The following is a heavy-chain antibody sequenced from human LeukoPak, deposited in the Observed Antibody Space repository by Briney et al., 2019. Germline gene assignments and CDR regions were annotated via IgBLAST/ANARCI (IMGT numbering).Heavy chain of an antibody. CDR1: GGSISSYY. CDR2: IYYSGST. CDR3: ARVTAVTTWSYYFDY. Sequence: PSETLSLTCTVSGGSISSYYWSWIRQPPGKGLEWIGYIYYSGSTNYNPSLKSRVTISVDTSKNQFSLKLSSVTAADTAVYYCARVTAVTTWSYYFDYWGQGILVTVSS. V-gene: IGHV4-59*01. D-gene: IGHD4-17*01. J-gene: IGHJ4*02.